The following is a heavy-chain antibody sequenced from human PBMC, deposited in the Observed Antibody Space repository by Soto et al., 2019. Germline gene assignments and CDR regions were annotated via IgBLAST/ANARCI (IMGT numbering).Heavy chain of an antibody. CDR1: GYTFTSYT. D-gene: IGHD3-22*01. CDR3: ARWAHYYDSSGYLGDAFDI. CDR2: IIPILGIA. Sequence: GASVKVSSKASGYTFTSYTISWVRQAPGQGLEWMGRIIPILGIANYAQKFQGRVTITADKSTSTAYMELSSLRSEDTAVYYCARWAHYYDSSGYLGDAFDIWGQGTMVTVSS. V-gene: IGHV1-69*02. J-gene: IGHJ3*02.